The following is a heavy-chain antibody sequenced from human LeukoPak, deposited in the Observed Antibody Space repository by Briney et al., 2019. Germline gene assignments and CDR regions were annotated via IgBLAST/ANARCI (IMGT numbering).Heavy chain of an antibody. J-gene: IGHJ5*02. V-gene: IGHV4-4*07. Sequence: SETLSLTCTVSGGSISSHYWSWIRQPAGKGLEWIGRIYRTGSTSYNPSLKSRVTMPVDTSKNQISLKLSSVTAADTAVYYCTREGLEDCSGASCYFLFDPWGQGTLVTVSS. D-gene: IGHD2-15*01. CDR3: TREGLEDCSGASCYFLFDP. CDR2: IYRTGST. CDR1: GGSISSHY.